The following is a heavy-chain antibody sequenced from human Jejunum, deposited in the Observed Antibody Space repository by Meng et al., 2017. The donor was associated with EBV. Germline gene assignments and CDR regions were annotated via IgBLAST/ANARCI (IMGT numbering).Heavy chain of an antibody. D-gene: IGHD1-1*01. Sequence: HVQLPASGPGLVKPSDTLSLTCAVSGDSMSNSNWWGWIRQPPGKGLEWIGYIYYTGTTYYNPSLKSRVTMSIDTSKNHFSLKLTSVTTMDTAVYYCAKRMPGTGFDYWGQGTLVTASS. CDR1: GDSMSNSNW. CDR3: AKRMPGTGFDY. CDR2: IYYTGTT. J-gene: IGHJ4*02. V-gene: IGHV4-28*01.